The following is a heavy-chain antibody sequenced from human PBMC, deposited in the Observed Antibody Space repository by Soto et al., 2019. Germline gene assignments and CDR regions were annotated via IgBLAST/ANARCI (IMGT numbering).Heavy chain of an antibody. J-gene: IGHJ4*02. CDR2: IYYSGST. CDR1: GGSISSYY. V-gene: IGHV4-59*08. D-gene: IGHD2-15*01. CDR3: ARRYGGTFDY. Sequence: QVQLQESGPGLVKPSETLSLTCTVSGGSISSYYWSWIRQPPGKGLEWIGYIYYSGSTNYNPSLKSRVTISVDTSKNQFSLKLSSVTAADTAGYYCARRYGGTFDYWGQGTLVTV.